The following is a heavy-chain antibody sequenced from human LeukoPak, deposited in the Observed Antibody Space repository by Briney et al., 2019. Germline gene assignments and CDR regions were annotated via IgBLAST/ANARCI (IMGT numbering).Heavy chain of an antibody. J-gene: IGHJ6*02. CDR1: GGSFSGYY. V-gene: IGHV4-59*01. CDR3: AKTYSSGLYYGMDV. Sequence: SETLSLTCAVYGGSFSGYYWSWIRQPPGKGLEWIGYIYYSGSTNYNPSLKSRVTISVDTSKNQFSLKLSSVTAADTAVYYCAKTYSSGLYYGMDVWGQGTTVTVSS. CDR2: IYYSGST. D-gene: IGHD6-19*01.